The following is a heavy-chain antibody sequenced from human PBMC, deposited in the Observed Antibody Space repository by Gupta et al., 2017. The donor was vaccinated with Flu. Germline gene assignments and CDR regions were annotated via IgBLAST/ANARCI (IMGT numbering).Heavy chain of an antibody. CDR1: GFPITTYY. J-gene: IGHJ4*02. Sequence: QVQLQESGPGLVKPSETPPPLCTVSGFPITTYYGSGFRQLPGKGMEWIGYILYTGSTNYNPSIRSRVSISIDTSKNQFSLKLSSVTAADTAVYYCARLNNWVVDNWGQGTLVTVSS. V-gene: IGHV4-59*08. D-gene: IGHD1-1*01. CDR2: ILYTGST. CDR3: ARLNNWVVDN.